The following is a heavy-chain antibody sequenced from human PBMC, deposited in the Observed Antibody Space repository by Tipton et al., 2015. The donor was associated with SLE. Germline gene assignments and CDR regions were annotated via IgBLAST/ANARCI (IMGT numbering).Heavy chain of an antibody. D-gene: IGHD2-21*01. V-gene: IGHV1-8*01. CDR1: GYTFTSYD. CDR2: MNPNSGNT. CDR3: ARADCGGDCYSPWFDP. Sequence: QSGPEVKKPGASVKVSCTASGYTFTSYDINWVRQAPGQGLEWMGWMNPNSGNTAYAPKFQGRVTMTRNTSIRTAYMELTKLRSDDTAIYYCARADCGGDCYSPWFDPWGQGTLVTVSS. J-gene: IGHJ5*02.